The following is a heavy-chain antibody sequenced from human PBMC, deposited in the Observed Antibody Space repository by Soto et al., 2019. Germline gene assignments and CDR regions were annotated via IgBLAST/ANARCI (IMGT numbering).Heavy chain of an antibody. D-gene: IGHD1-26*01. V-gene: IGHV1-69*01. CDR3: ARGPNIGTYSVPFFDS. J-gene: IGHJ4*02. Sequence: QVQLVQSGAEVKKPGSSVKVSCRASGDTFSSYAISWVRQAPGQGLDWMGGIIPLFGTTLYSQRFQGRVTITADESTTTVYMELSSLTSEDTAVFYCARGPNIGTYSVPFFDSWGQGTLVTVSS. CDR2: IIPLFGTT. CDR1: GDTFSSYA.